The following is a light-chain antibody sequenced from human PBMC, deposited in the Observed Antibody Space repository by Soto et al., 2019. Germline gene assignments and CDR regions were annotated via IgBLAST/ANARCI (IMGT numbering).Light chain of an antibody. J-gene: IGLJ1*01. Sequence: QSVLTQPPSASGTPGQRVTISCSGGSSNIGSNSVNWYHHLPGTAPKLLIYSNNQRPSGVPDRFSGSKSGTSASLAISGLQSEDEADYYCAAWDDSLNGYVFGTGTKLTVL. V-gene: IGLV1-44*01. CDR1: SSNIGSNS. CDR2: SNN. CDR3: AAWDDSLNGYV.